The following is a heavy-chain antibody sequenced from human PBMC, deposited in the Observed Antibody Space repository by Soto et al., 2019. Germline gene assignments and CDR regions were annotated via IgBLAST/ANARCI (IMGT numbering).Heavy chain of an antibody. J-gene: IGHJ4*02. V-gene: IGHV4-31*03. CDR3: ARDRGRMCSGGSCYHYYFDY. CDR2: IYYSGST. D-gene: IGHD2-15*01. CDR1: GGSISSGGYY. Sequence: QVQLQESGPGLVKPSQTLSLTCTVSGGSISSGGYYWSWIRQHPGKGLEWIGYIYYSGSTYYNPSLKSRVTISVDTSKNQFSLKLSSVTAADTAVYYCARDRGRMCSGGSCYHYYFDYWGQGTLVTVSS.